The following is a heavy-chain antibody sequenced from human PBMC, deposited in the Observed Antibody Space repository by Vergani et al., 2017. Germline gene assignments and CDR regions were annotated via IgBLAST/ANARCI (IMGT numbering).Heavy chain of an antibody. CDR1: SYSISSDNY. J-gene: IGHJ4*02. D-gene: IGHD3-16*01. CDR3: ARQRCHELGGYFDY. V-gene: IGHV4-38-2*01. CDR2: IYNSGRT. Sequence: QVQLQESGPGLVKTSETVSLTCAVSSYSISSDNYWGWIRQTPGKGLEWIGSIYNSGRTYDNPSLRGRVTMSVDTSRNQFSLKLDPVIAADTAVYYCARQRCHELGGYFDYWGQGTRLTVSS.